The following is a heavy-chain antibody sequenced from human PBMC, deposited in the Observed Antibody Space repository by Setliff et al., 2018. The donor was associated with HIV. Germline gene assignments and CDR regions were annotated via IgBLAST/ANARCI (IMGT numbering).Heavy chain of an antibody. V-gene: IGHV4-4*02. J-gene: IGHJ6*03. Sequence: SETLSLTCAVSGGSISSGDWWTWVRQPPGKGLEWIGAISHGGSANYNPSLKSRVTMSVDKSKNHFSLKLNSVTAADTALYYCARNYYDDSYYRPGVYYVFYMDVWGKGTTVTVSS. CDR2: ISHGGSA. CDR1: GGSISSGDW. D-gene: IGHD3-22*01. CDR3: ARNYYDDSYYRPGVYYVFYMDV.